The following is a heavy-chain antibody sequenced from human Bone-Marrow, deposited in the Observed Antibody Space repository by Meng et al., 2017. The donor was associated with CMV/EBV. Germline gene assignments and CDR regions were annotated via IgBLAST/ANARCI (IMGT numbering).Heavy chain of an antibody. CDR3: ARDGPYSGSYGGIGYFYYGMDV. Sequence: ASVKVSCKASGYTFTGYYMHWVRQAPGQGLEWMGIINPSGGSTSYAQKFQGRVTMTRDTSTSTVYMELSSLRSEDTAVYYCARDGPYSGSYGGIGYFYYGMDVWGQGTTVTVSS. D-gene: IGHD1-26*01. CDR2: INPSGGST. J-gene: IGHJ6*02. V-gene: IGHV1-46*01. CDR1: GYTFTGYY.